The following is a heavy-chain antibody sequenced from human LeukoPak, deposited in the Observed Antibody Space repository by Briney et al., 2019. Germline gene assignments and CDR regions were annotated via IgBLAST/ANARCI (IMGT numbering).Heavy chain of an antibody. D-gene: IGHD6-6*01. CDR1: GYTFTGDY. V-gene: IGHV1-2*02. J-gene: IGHJ5*02. CDR3: ARDGSSSGGGWFDP. Sequence: GASVKVSCKASGYTFTGDYIHWVRQAPGQGLEWMGWINPNSGGTNYAQKFQGRVTMTRDTSISTAYMELSRLRSDDTAVYYCARDGSSSGGGWFDPWGQGTLVTVSS. CDR2: INPNSGGT.